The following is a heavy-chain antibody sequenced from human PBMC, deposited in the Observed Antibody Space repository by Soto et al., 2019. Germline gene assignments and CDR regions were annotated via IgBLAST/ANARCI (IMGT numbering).Heavy chain of an antibody. CDR1: GASISISSHY. CDR3: ARQPLDCSGGACNRVSNFDI. CDR2: VRFGGSS. D-gene: IGHD2-15*01. V-gene: IGHV4-39*01. J-gene: IGHJ4*02. Sequence: SETLSLTCTVSGASISISSHYWAWIRQPPGKGMAWIGSVRFGGSSFHNPSLRSRVTISVDTAKSQIYLKLSSVPAADTAVYYCARQPLDCSGGACNRVSNFDIWGQGTQVTVSS.